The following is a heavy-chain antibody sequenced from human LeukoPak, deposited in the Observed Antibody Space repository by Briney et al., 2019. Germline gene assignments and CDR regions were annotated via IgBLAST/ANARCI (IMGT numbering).Heavy chain of an antibody. D-gene: IGHD1-7*01. Sequence: GGSLRLSCEAPGFAFSKFAMGWVRQAPRGGVGGGSAISGSGGSTYYADSVKGRFTISRDNSKNTLHLQMNSLRDDDTALYYCATAGNNWDYYFDYWGQGTLVTVSS. CDR2: ISGSGGST. V-gene: IGHV3-23*01. CDR3: ATAGNNWDYYFDY. J-gene: IGHJ4*02. CDR1: GFAFSKFA.